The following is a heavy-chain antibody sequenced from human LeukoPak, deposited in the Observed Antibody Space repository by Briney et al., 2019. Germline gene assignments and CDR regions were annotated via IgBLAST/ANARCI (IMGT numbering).Heavy chain of an antibody. CDR1: GFTFSSYA. CDR2: ISYDGSNK. V-gene: IGHV3-30*04. D-gene: IGHD1-26*01. J-gene: IGHJ4*02. CDR3: ARVGGWELTRGLDY. Sequence: PGGSLRLSCAASGFTFSSYAMHWVRQAPGKGLEWAAVISYDGSNKYYADSVKGRFTISRDNSKNTLYLQMNSLRAEDTAVYYCARVGGWELTRGLDYWGQGTLVTVSS.